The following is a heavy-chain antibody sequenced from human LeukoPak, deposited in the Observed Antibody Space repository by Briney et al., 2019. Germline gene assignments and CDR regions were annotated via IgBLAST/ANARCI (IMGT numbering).Heavy chain of an antibody. D-gene: IGHD2-8*02. V-gene: IGHV1-2*02. Sequence: GASVKVSCKASGYTFTGYYMHWMRQAPGQGLEWMGWINPNSGGTNYAQKFQGRVTMTRDTSISTAYMELSRLRSDDTAVYYCASSTRGGGYGWYYFDYWGQGTLVTVSS. CDR3: ASSTRGGGYGWYYFDY. CDR1: GYTFTGYY. CDR2: INPNSGGT. J-gene: IGHJ4*02.